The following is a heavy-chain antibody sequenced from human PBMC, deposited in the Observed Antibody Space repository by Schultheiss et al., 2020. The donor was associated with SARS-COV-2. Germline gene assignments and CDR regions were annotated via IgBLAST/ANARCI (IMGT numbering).Heavy chain of an antibody. Sequence: SETLSLTCAVYGGSFSGYYWSWIRQPPGKGLEWIGEINHSGSTNYNPSLKSRVTISVDTSKNQFSLKLSSVTAADTAVYYCARGLPTGYYYYYGMDVWGQGTTVTVSS. V-gene: IGHV4-34*01. CDR1: GGSFSGYY. CDR2: INHSGST. CDR3: ARGLPTGYYYYYGMDV. D-gene: IGHD1-14*01. J-gene: IGHJ6*02.